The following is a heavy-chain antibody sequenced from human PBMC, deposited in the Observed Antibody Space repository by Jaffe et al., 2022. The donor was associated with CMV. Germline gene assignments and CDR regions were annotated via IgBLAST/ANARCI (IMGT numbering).Heavy chain of an antibody. Sequence: QVHLVQSGAEVKKAGASVTLSCKASGYTFTNYPIHWVRQAPGQRLEWMGWINPGIGNKKYSQTFQGRVTMTRDTSASTAYMEMTSLRSEDTAVYFCARFWSNGEAFDYWGQGTQVTVSS. CDR3: ARFWSNGEAFDY. CDR1: GYTFTNYP. V-gene: IGHV1-3*01. D-gene: IGHD3-3*01. J-gene: IGHJ4*02. CDR2: INPGIGNK.